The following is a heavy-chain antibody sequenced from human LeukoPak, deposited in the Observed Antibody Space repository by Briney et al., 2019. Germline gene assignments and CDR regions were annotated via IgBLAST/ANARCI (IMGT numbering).Heavy chain of an antibody. CDR2: FHSKAYGGTT. J-gene: IGHJ4*02. CDR1: VCSSGDYA. V-gene: IGHV3-49*04. D-gene: IGHD6-13*01. Sequence: GFLRLSRAASVCSSGDYAMSAGRQTPVKRLKTVSFFHSKAYGGTTEYAASVIGRFTISRDDSKSIAYLQMNSLKTADTPVYYCIRVPMPQQLVTYYLDYWGEGTLVTVSS. CDR3: IRVPMPQQLVTYYLDY.